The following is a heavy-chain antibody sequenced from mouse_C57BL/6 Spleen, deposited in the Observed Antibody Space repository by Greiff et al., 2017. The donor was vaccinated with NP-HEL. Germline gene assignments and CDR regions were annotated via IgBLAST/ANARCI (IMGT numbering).Heavy chain of an antibody. CDR1: GFNIKDYY. CDR2: IDPEDGET. J-gene: IGHJ1*03. D-gene: IGHD1-1*01. V-gene: IGHV14-2*01. Sequence: VQLQQSGAELVKPGASVKLSCTASGFNIKDYYMHWVKQRTEQGLEWIGRIDPEDGETKYAPKFKGKATITADTSSNTAYLQLISLTSEDTAVYYCSSFEGYGSSYWYFDVWGTGTTVTVSS. CDR3: SSFEGYGSSYWYFDV.